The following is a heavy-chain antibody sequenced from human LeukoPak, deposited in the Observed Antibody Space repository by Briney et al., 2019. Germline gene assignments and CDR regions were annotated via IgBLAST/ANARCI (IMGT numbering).Heavy chain of an antibody. CDR1: GFTFSSYA. J-gene: IGHJ4*02. Sequence: GGSLRLSCAASGFTFSSYAMHWVRQAPGKGLEGVAVISYDGSNKYYADSVKGRFTISRDNSKNTLYLQMNSLRAEDTAVYYCARGSGRITMVRGVQYYFDYWGQGTLVTVSS. V-gene: IGHV3-30-3*01. CDR3: ARGSGRITMVRGVQYYFDY. D-gene: IGHD3-10*01. CDR2: ISYDGSNK.